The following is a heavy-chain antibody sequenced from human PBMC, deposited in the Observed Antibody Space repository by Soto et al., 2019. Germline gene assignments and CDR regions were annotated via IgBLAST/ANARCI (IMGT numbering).Heavy chain of an antibody. J-gene: IGHJ6*02. CDR3: ARDARGLAAASPSNFHGLDV. CDR2: FDPEDGET. Sequence: ASVKVSCKVSGYTLTELSMHWVRQAPGKGLEWMGGFDPEDGETIYAQKFQGRVTMTEDTSTDTAYMELSSLRSEDTAVYYCARDARGLAAASPSNFHGLDVWGQGTTVTVSS. CDR1: GYTLTELS. D-gene: IGHD2-15*01. V-gene: IGHV1-24*01.